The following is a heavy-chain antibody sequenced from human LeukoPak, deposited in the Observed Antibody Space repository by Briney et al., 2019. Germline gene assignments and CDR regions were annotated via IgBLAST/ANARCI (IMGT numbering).Heavy chain of an antibody. D-gene: IGHD3-10*01. J-gene: IGHJ4*02. CDR1: GYSFTDYY. Sequence: ASVKVSCKASGYSFTDYYMHWVRQAPGQGLDWVGWVNPRNDDTSYAQKFQDRVTKTRDTSINAVDMDLSGLTSDDTAVFYCARGREIHGGSDTKLDDYWGQGTLVTVSS. CDR2: VNPRNDDT. CDR3: ARGREIHGGSDTKLDDY. V-gene: IGHV1-2*02.